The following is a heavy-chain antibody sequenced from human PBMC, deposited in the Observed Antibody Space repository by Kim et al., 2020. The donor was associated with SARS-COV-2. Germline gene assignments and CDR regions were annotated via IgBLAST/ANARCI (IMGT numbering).Heavy chain of an antibody. CDR2: FDREDGET. CDR3: VGGRTYYYDSSGYYWFDP. V-gene: IGHV1-24*01. D-gene: IGHD3-22*01. Sequence: ASVKVSCKVSGYTLIELSMHWVRQAPGKGLEWMGGFDREDGETIYAQKFQGRVTMTEDTSTDTAYMELSSLRSEDTAVYYCVGGRTYYYDSSGYYWFDPWGQGTLVTVSS. J-gene: IGHJ5*02. CDR1: GYTLIELS.